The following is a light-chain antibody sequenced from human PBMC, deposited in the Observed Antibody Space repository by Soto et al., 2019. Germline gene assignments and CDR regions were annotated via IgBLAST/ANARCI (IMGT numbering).Light chain of an antibody. Sequence: DIVMTQSPAFLSASLGDRVTLSCRASRSIDTYLAWFQHKLGQPPRLLIFVASTRAAGVPPRFSGGGSGTEYILTTTSLQSEDFSVYYCQQHDAWYPGTFGGGTTVEI. CDR3: QQHDAWYPGT. V-gene: IGKV3-15*01. CDR2: VAS. CDR1: RSIDTY. J-gene: IGKJ4*01.